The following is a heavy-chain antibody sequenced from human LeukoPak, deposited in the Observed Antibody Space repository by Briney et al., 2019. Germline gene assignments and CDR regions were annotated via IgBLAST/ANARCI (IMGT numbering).Heavy chain of an antibody. CDR2: IETDGKSA. CDR1: GLTLSSYR. Sequence: GGSLRLSCAVSGLTLSSYRMHWVRQAPGKGLVWVSAIETDGKSATYADSVKGRFTISRDNAKNTLYLQMNSLRAEDTAGYFCARDYQGLHYWGQGTLVTVSS. V-gene: IGHV3-74*01. J-gene: IGHJ4*02. D-gene: IGHD3-16*02. CDR3: ARDYQGLHY.